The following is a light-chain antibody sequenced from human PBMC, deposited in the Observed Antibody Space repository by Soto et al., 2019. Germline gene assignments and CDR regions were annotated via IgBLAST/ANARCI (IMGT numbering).Light chain of an antibody. J-gene: IGKJ5*01. CDR3: MRSVQPPIT. CDR2: EVS. Sequence: DILMTQAPLSLSFTPGQPASISCKSSQSLLHSYGKTYLYWYLQKPGQPPQLLIYEVSNRFSGVTDRFSGSGSGTHFTLKISRVEAEDVGVYYCMRSVQPPITFGQGTRLEIK. CDR1: QSLLHSYGKTY. V-gene: IGKV2D-29*01.